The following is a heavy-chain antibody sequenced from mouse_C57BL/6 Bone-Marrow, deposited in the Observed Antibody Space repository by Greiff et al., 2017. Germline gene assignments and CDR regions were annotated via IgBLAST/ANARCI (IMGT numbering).Heavy chain of an antibody. Sequence: QVQLQQSGAELVRPGASVTLSCKASGYTFTDYEMHWVKQTPVHGLEWIGAIDPETGGTAYNQKFKGKAILTADKSSSTAYMELRSLTSEDSAVYYCTRGVYYYGSSYYFDYWGQGTTLTVSS. J-gene: IGHJ2*01. V-gene: IGHV1-15*01. CDR2: IDPETGGT. CDR3: TRGVYYYGSSYYFDY. D-gene: IGHD1-1*01. CDR1: GYTFTDYE.